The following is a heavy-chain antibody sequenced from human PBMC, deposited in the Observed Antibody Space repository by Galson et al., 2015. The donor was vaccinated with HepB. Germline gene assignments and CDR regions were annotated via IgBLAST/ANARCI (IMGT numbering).Heavy chain of an antibody. CDR3: TRQEGDYGDYVDFDY. V-gene: IGHV3-73*01. J-gene: IGHJ4*02. CDR2: IRSKANSYAT. D-gene: IGHD4-17*01. Sequence: SLRLSCAASGFTFSGSAMHWVRQASGKGLEWVGRIRSKANSYATAYAASVKGRFTISRDDSKNTAYLQMNSLKTEDTAVYYCTRQEGDYGDYVDFDYWGQGTLVTVSS. CDR1: GFTFSGSA.